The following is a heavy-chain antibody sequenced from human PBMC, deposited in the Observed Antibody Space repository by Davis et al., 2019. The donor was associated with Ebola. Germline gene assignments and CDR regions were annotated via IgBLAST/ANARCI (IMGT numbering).Heavy chain of an antibody. J-gene: IGHJ4*02. CDR2: ISYDGSNK. D-gene: IGHD4-23*01. CDR3: ARGLSGNSMIVY. V-gene: IGHV3-30*19. Sequence: GESLKISCAASGFTFSSYGMHWVRQAPGKGLEWVAVISYDGSNKYYADSVKGRFTISRDNSKNTLYLQMNSLRAEDTAVYYCARGLSGNSMIVYWGQGTLVTVSS. CDR1: GFTFSSYG.